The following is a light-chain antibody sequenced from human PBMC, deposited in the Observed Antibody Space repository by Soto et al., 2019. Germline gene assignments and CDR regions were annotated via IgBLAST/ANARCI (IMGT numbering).Light chain of an antibody. CDR3: QQYNNWPRT. V-gene: IGKV3-15*01. CDR2: GAS. Sequence: EIEMTQSPATLSVAPGERATPSCTASQSISTFLAWYQQKPGQAPRLLIYGASTRATGIPARFSGSGSGTEFTLTISSLQSEDFAVYYCQQYNNWPRTFGQGTKVDI. J-gene: IGKJ1*01. CDR1: QSISTF.